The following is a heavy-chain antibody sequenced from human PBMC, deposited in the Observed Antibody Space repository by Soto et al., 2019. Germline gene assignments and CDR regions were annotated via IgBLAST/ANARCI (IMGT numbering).Heavy chain of an antibody. D-gene: IGHD6-6*01. CDR3: ARGGGSSRDFDY. V-gene: IGHV1-69*05. J-gene: IGHJ4*02. CDR2: IIPIFGTA. CDR1: GGTFSSYA. Sequence: SVKVSCKASGGTFSSYAISWVRQAPGQGLEWMGGIIPIFGTANYAQKFQGRVTMTRDTSTSTVYMELSSLRSEDTAVYYCARGGGSSRDFDYWGQGTLVTVSS.